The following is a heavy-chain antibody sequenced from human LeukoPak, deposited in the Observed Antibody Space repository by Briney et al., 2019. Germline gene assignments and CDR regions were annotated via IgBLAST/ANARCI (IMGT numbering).Heavy chain of an antibody. V-gene: IGHV4-34*01. Sequence: SETLSLTCAVYGGSFSGYYWSWVRQPPGKGLEWIGEINHSGSTNYNPSLKSRVTISVDTSKNQFSLKLSSVTAADTAVYYCARVSSGPDYWGQGTLVTVSS. J-gene: IGHJ4*02. CDR1: GGSFSGYY. D-gene: IGHD6-19*01. CDR3: ARVSSGPDY. CDR2: INHSGST.